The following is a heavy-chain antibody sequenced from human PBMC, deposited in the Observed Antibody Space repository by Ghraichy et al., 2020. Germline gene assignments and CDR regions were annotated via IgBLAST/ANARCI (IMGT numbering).Heavy chain of an antibody. V-gene: IGHV3-48*02. D-gene: IGHD4-23*01. J-gene: IGHJ6*02. CDR2: ITSSSRSI. CDR1: GFNFGSYN. CDR3: ARASTVVRFYYYDGMDV. Sequence: GGSLRLSCVGSGFNFGSYNMNWVRQSPGKDLEWVSYITSSSRSIFYADSVKGRFTISRDNAQNSLYLQMNSLRDEDTAVYYCARASTVVRFYYYDGMDVWGQGTTVTASS.